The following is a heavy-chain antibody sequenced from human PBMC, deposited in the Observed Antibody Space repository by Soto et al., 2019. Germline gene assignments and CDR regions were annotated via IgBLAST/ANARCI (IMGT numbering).Heavy chain of an antibody. Sequence: SETLSLTCTVSGGSISSYYWSWIRQPPGKGLEWIGYIYYSGSTNYNPSLKSRVTISVDTSKNQFSLKLSSVTAADTAVYYCARDGSGNWSGRMELFDYWGQGTLVTVSS. CDR2: IYYSGST. D-gene: IGHD1-20*01. CDR1: GGSISSYY. J-gene: IGHJ4*02. V-gene: IGHV4-59*01. CDR3: ARDGSGNWSGRMELFDY.